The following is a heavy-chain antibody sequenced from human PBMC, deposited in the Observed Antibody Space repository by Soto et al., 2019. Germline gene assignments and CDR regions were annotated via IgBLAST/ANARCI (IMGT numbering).Heavy chain of an antibody. J-gene: IGHJ1*01. V-gene: IGHV4-30-4*01. CDR1: GGSISSDDYY. CDR2: IHSSGSI. CDR3: ARDIEGLHDDNSGPYPRPG. D-gene: IGHD3-22*01. Sequence: SETLALTCTVSGGSISSDDYYWSWIRQAPGMVLEWIGYIHSSGSIYYNPSLKSRATMSIDTARNQFSLKVSSVTVADTAVYYCARDIEGLHDDNSGPYPRPGWGQGTLVTVSS.